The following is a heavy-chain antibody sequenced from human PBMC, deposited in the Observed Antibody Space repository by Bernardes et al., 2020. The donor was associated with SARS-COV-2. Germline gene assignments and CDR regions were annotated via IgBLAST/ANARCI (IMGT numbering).Heavy chain of an antibody. CDR1: GLTFSEFA. Sequence: GSLSPSPAVSGLTFSEFAMTWVRPAPGKGLEWVATISGGGRATFYADSVQGRFTISRDNSNNMVNLQMNSLRPEDTAIYYCAKGGHFSPFDYWGQGTLVTVSS. CDR3: AKGGHFSPFDY. J-gene: IGHJ4*02. D-gene: IGHD5-12*01. CDR2: ISGGGRAT. V-gene: IGHV3-23*01.